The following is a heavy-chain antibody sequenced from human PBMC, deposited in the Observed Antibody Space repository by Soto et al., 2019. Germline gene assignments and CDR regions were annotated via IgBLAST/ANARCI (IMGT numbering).Heavy chain of an antibody. Sequence: GASVKVSCKASGYTFTGYFMHWVRQAPGQGLEWMGWINPNSGDTNYPQKFQGWVTMTRDTSINTAYMEVSRLSSQDTAVYYCAREVAGGMDVWGQGTTVTVSS. CDR1: GYTFTGYF. CDR2: INPNSGDT. V-gene: IGHV1-2*04. CDR3: AREVAGGMDV. J-gene: IGHJ6*02.